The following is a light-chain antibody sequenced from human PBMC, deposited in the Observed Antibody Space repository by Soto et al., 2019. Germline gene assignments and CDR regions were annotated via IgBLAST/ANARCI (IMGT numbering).Light chain of an antibody. V-gene: IGLV3-21*04. Sequence: SYELTQPPSVSVAPGKTASITCGGNNIGSKSVHWYQQKPGQAPRLVISYDNDRPSGIPERFSGSDSGNTATLTISRVEVGDEADYYCQVWDSSSDHVVFGGGTKVTVL. CDR3: QVWDSSSDHVV. CDR2: YDN. J-gene: IGLJ3*02. CDR1: NIGSKS.